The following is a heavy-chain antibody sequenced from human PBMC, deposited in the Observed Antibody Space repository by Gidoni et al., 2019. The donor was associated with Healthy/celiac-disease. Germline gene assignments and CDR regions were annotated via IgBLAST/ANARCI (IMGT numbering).Heavy chain of an antibody. J-gene: IGHJ6*02. Sequence: QVQLQQWGAGLLKPSETLSLTCAVYGGSFSGYYWSWLRQPPGKGLEWIGEINHSGSPNANPSLKSRVTISVDTSKNQFSLKLSSVAAADTAVYYCAIRRSSSWYGMDVWGQGTTVTVSS. V-gene: IGHV4-34*01. CDR3: AIRRSSSWYGMDV. CDR1: GGSFSGYY. D-gene: IGHD6-13*01. CDR2: INHSGSP.